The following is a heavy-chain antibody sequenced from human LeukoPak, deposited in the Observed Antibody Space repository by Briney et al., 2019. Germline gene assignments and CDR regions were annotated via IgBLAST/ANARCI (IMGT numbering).Heavy chain of an antibody. D-gene: IGHD6-13*01. Sequence: ASVQVSCKASGYTFTDYYVHWVRQAPGQGLEWMGWINPNSGGTNYAQRFQGRVTMTRDTSITTAYMDLSRLKSDDTAVYYCARTTAAGGVGYFDLWGRGTLVTVSS. CDR2: INPNSGGT. J-gene: IGHJ2*01. CDR1: GYTFTDYY. CDR3: ARTTAAGGVGYFDL. V-gene: IGHV1-2*02.